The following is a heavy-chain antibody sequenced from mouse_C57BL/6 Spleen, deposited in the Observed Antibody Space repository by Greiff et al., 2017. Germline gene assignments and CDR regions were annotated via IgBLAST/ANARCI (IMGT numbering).Heavy chain of an antibody. CDR1: GYTFTSYW. CDR2: IHPNSGST. Sequence: QFQLQQPGAKLVKPGASVKLSCKASGYTFTSYWMHWVKQRPGQGLEWIGMIHPNSGSTNYNEKFKSKATLTVDKSSSTAYMQLSSLTSEDSAVYYCARGTVVATKDYWGQGTTLTVSS. J-gene: IGHJ2*01. V-gene: IGHV1-64*01. CDR3: ARGTVVATKDY. D-gene: IGHD1-1*01.